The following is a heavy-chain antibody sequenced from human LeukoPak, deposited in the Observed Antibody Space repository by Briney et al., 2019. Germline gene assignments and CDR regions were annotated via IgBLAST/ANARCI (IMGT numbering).Heavy chain of an antibody. J-gene: IGHJ6*03. Sequence: SVKVSCKASGYTFTSYYMHWVRQAPGQGLEWMGGIIPIFGTANYAQKFQGRVTITADKSTSTAYMELSSLRSEDTAVYYCARGAYSSRSYYYYMDVWGKGTTVTVSS. V-gene: IGHV1-69*06. D-gene: IGHD6-13*01. CDR1: GYTFTSYY. CDR2: IIPIFGTA. CDR3: ARGAYSSRSYYYYMDV.